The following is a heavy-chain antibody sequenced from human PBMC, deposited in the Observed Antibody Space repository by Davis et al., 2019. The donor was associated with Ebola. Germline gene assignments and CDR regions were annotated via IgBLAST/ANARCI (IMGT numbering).Heavy chain of an antibody. CDR1: GYTFTSYD. Sequence: AASVKVSCKTSGYTFTSYDIHWVRQAAGQGLEWMGGMKPYSGDTAYAQKFQGRITLSRDTSISTAYMEVTRLTSEDTAVYFCARVQPGYYDFWSGYYLGAFDIWGQGTMVTVSS. J-gene: IGHJ3*02. CDR2: MKPYSGDT. V-gene: IGHV1-8*01. D-gene: IGHD3-3*01. CDR3: ARVQPGYYDFWSGYYLGAFDI.